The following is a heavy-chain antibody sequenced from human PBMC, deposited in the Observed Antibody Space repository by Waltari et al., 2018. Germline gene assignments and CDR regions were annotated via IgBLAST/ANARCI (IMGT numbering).Heavy chain of an antibody. V-gene: IGHV4-39*01. CDR1: GVSITSTRHY. Sequence: QLQLQESGPRVVRPSETLSLICRVSGVSITSTRHYWAWIRQSPGQGLEWIGTVSYSGTTYISPSLKSRVSVSRDTSKNQVSLILGSVTAADMAVYYCATYIGASVGTAAFDVWGQGTMVTVSS. CDR3: ATYIGASVGTAAFDV. D-gene: IGHD5-12*01. J-gene: IGHJ3*01. CDR2: VSYSGTT.